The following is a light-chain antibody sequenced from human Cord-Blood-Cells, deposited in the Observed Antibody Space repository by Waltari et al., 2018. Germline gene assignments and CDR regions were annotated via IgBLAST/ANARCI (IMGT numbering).Light chain of an antibody. CDR1: SRDVGGYNY. J-gene: IGLJ1*01. Sequence: QSALTQPRSVSGSPGQSATISCTGTSRDVGGYNYVSWYPQHPGKAPKLMIYDVSKRPSGVPDRFSGSKSGNTASLTISGLQAEDEADYYCCSYAGSYTSYVFGTGTKVTVL. V-gene: IGLV2-11*01. CDR2: DVS. CDR3: CSYAGSYTSYV.